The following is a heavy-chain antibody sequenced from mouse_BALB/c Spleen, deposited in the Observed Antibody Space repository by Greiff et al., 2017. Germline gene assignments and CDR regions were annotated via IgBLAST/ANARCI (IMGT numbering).Heavy chain of an antibody. Sequence: EVQLQQSGTVLARPGASVKMSCKASGYSFTSYWMHWVKQRPGQGLEWIGDIYPGNSDTSYNQKFKGKAKLTAVTSASTAYMELSSLTNEDSAVYYCTSRLFVTYYAMDYWGQGTSVTVSS. CDR3: TSRLFVTYYAMDY. V-gene: IGHV1-5*01. J-gene: IGHJ4*01. CDR1: GYSFTSYW. CDR2: IYPGNSDT. D-gene: IGHD1-1*02.